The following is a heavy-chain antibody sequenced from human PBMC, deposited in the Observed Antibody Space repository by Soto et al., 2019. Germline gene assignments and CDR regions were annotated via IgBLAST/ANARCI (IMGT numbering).Heavy chain of an antibody. CDR2: IWYDGSNK. CDR3: ARRSKRLRYGMEV. J-gene: IGHJ6*02. V-gene: IGHV3-33*01. CDR1: GFTFSSYG. Sequence: VGSLRLSCAASGFTFSSYGMHWVRQAPGKGLEWVAVIWYDGSNKYYADSVKGRFTISRDNSKNTLYLQMNSLRAEDTAVYYCARRSKRLRYGMEVWGLGTTVTVSS.